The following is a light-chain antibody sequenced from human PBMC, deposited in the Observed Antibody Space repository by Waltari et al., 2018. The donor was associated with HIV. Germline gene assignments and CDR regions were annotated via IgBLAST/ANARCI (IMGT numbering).Light chain of an antibody. V-gene: IGLV6-57*01. CDR2: EDN. Sequence: FMQTQPHSVSGSAGQTVTISCTRSSGSIGSNHVQWIQQRPGSSPRTLIFEDNQRPSGVSDRFSASIDSSSNSASLTISGLKTEDEGHYYCQSYDTKTHWVFGGGSKLTVL. CDR3: QSYDTKTHWV. CDR1: SGSIGSNH. J-gene: IGLJ3*02.